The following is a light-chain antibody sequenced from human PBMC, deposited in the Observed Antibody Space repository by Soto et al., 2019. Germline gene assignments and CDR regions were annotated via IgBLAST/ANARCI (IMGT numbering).Light chain of an antibody. CDR1: QSVSSNY. CDR3: QQYGSSPWT. Sequence: EIVLTQSPGTLSLSPGERATLSCRASQSVSSNYLAWYQSKPGQAPRLLIHGIVTRATGIPDRFSGSGSGTDFTLTISRLEPADFAVYYCQQYGSSPWTFGQGTKVDTK. CDR2: GIV. V-gene: IGKV3-20*01. J-gene: IGKJ1*01.